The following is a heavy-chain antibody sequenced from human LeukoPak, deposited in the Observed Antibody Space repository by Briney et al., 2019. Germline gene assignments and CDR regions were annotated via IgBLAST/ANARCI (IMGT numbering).Heavy chain of an antibody. CDR3: ARDYAV. Sequence: PGGSLRLSCAASGFTFSSYAMSWVRQAPGKGLEWVSVIYSGGSTYYADSVKGRFTISRDNSKNTLYLQMNSLRAEDTAVYYCARDYAVWGQGTLVTVSS. V-gene: IGHV3-66*01. CDR1: GFTFSSYA. CDR2: IYSGGST. J-gene: IGHJ4*02. D-gene: IGHD2-2*01.